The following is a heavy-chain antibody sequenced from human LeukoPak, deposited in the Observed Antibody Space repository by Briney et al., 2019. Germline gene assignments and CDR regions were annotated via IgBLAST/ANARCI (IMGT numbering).Heavy chain of an antibody. D-gene: IGHD6-13*01. Sequence: GGSLRLSCAASGFTFSSYGMHWVRQAPGKGLEWVAFIRYDGSNKYYADSVKGRFTISRDISKNTLYLQMNSLRAEDTAVYYCAKQGGSWDDVFDYWGQGTLVTVSS. J-gene: IGHJ4*02. CDR1: GFTFSSYG. V-gene: IGHV3-30*02. CDR2: IRYDGSNK. CDR3: AKQGGSWDDVFDY.